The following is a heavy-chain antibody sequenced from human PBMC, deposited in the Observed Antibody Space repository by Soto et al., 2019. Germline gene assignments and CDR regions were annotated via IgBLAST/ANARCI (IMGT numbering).Heavy chain of an antibody. CDR1: GFTFSSYG. CDR3: ARDPRIRIAPTLGYYYGMDV. J-gene: IGHJ6*02. Sequence: QVQLVESGGGVVQPGRSLRLSCAASGFTFSSYGMHWVRQAPGKGLEWVAVIWYDGSNKYYADSVKGRFTISRDNSKNTLYLQMNSLRAEDTAVYYCARDPRIRIAPTLGYYYGMDVWGQGTTVTVSS. D-gene: IGHD6-13*01. V-gene: IGHV3-33*01. CDR2: IWYDGSNK.